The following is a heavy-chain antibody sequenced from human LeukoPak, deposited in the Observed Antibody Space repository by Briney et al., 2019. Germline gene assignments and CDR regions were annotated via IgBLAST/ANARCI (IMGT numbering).Heavy chain of an antibody. J-gene: IGHJ6*03. CDR2: IYYSGSA. D-gene: IGHD6-25*01. V-gene: IGHV4-39*07. CDR1: GCSSSSSSYY. CDR3: ARAEQRYMDV. Sequence: SETLSLNCTVSGCSSSSSSYYWGGIRQPPGKGLEWIGSIYYSGSANYNPSRKSLITMSVDTSKNQFSRKLTSVTAADPAVYYCARAEQRYMDVWGKRTTVTIPS.